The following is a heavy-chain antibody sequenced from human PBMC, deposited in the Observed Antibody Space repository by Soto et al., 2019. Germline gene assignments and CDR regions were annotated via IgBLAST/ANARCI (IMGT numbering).Heavy chain of an antibody. J-gene: IGHJ6*02. CDR3: ATRLGSSWYYYYYGMDV. V-gene: IGHV1-69*06. Sequence: VASVKVSCKASGGTFSSYAISWVRQAPGQGLEWMGGIIPIFGTANYAQKFQGRVTITADKSTSTAYMELSSLRSEDTAVYYCATRLGSSWYYYYYGMDVWGQGTTVTVSS. CDR2: IIPIFGTA. D-gene: IGHD6-13*01. CDR1: GGTFSSYA.